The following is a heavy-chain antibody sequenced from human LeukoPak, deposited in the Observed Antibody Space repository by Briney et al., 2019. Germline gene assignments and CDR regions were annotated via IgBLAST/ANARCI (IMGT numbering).Heavy chain of an antibody. CDR1: GYTFTNYG. V-gene: IGHV1-18*01. J-gene: IGHJ4*02. CDR3: ARDARKWLRLDYFDS. Sequence: ASVKVSCKPSGYTFTNYGISWVRQAPGQGLEWMGWISAYNGNTNYAQKLQGRVTMTTDTSTGTAYMELRSLISDDTAVYYCARDARKWLRLDYFDSWAQGTLVTVSS. CDR2: ISAYNGNT. D-gene: IGHD5-12*01.